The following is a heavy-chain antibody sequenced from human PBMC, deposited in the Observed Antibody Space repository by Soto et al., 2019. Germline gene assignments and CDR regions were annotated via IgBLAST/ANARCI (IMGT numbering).Heavy chain of an antibody. CDR1: GYSFTSYA. J-gene: IGHJ5*02. V-gene: IGHV1-3*01. CDR2: INAGNGNT. CDR3: ARGFIQHFSSSGVNWFDP. D-gene: IGHD6-6*01. Sequence: ASVKVSCKASGYSFTSYAIYWVRQAPGQRLEWMGWINAGNGNTKYSQKLQGRVTFTGDTSASTAHMELSSLRSEDTAVYYCARGFIQHFSSSGVNWFDPWGQGTLVTVSS.